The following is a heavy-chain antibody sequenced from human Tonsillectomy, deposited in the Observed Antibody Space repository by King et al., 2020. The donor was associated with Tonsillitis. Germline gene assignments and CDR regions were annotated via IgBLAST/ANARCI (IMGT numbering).Heavy chain of an antibody. D-gene: IGHD1-26*01. CDR3: ARGGSHYGLDV. CDR2: IYFSGDT. V-gene: IGHV4-31*03. Sequence: VQLQESGPGLVKPSQTLSLTCTVSGGSISSDGYFWSWIRQHPGKGLEWIGYIYFSGDTSYNPSLKSRVIISVDTSKNQFSLKLNSVTAAATAVYYCARGGSHYGLDVWGQGTTVIVSS. J-gene: IGHJ6*02. CDR1: GGSISSDGYF.